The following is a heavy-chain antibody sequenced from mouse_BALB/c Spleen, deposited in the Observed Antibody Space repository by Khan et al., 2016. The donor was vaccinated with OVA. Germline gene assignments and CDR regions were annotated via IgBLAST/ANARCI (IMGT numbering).Heavy chain of an antibody. V-gene: IGHV5-6*01. D-gene: IGHD1-1*01. J-gene: IGHJ3*01. CDR3: TRLAYYYNSDGFAY. CDR1: GFTFSTYG. CDR2: ISTGGSYT. Sequence: EVQLVESGGDLVKPGGSLKLSCAASGFTFSTYGMSWVRQTPDKRLEWVAGISTGGSYTYYPDSVKGRFTISRDNAKNTLYLQMSSLKSEDTAMYYCTRLAYYYNSDGFAYWGQGTLVSVSA.